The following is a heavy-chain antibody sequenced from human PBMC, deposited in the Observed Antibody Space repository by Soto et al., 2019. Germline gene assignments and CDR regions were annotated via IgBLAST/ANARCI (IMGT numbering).Heavy chain of an antibody. D-gene: IGHD6-13*01. CDR3: ARTSMLVERFDF. J-gene: IGHJ4*02. Sequence: GASVKVSCKASGYSFVAYYIHWVRQAPGQGLEWMVCMTPNSGGTGYAQKFQGRVTMTRDTSISTAYMELNSLSSDDTAGYYCARTSMLVERFDFWGQGTQVTVSS. CDR1: GYSFVAYY. CDR2: MTPNSGGT. V-gene: IGHV1-2*02.